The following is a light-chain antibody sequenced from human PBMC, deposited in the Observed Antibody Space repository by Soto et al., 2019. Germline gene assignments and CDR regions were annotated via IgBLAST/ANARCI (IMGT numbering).Light chain of an antibody. J-gene: IGKJ1*01. V-gene: IGKV3-20*01. CDR2: GAS. CDR1: QSVSSSY. Sequence: EIVLTQSPGTLSFSPGERATLSCRARQSVSSSYLAWYQQKPGQAPRLLIYGASSRATGIPDRFSGSGSGTDFTLTISRLEPEDFAVYYCQQYGSSPPTWTFGQGTKVDIK. CDR3: QQYGSSPPTWT.